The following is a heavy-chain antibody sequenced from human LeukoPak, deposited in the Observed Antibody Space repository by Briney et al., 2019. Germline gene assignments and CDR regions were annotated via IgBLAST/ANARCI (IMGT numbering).Heavy chain of an antibody. V-gene: IGHV3-74*01. J-gene: IGHJ4*02. CDR3: ARDGYSFGHDFDY. CDR1: GFTFSSYW. CDR2: IKGDGSST. D-gene: IGHD5-18*01. Sequence: PGGSLRLSCAASGFTFSSYWTHWVRHTPGKGLVWVSRIKGDGSSTSYADSVKGRFTISRDNAKNTLYLQMNSLRAEDTAVYYCARDGYSFGHDFDYWGQGTLVTVSS.